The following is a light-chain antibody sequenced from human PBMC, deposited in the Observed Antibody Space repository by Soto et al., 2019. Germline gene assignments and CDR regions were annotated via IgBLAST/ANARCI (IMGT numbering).Light chain of an antibody. Sequence: EIVLTQSPGTLSLSPGERATLSCRASQTISSGFLAWYQQKVGQAPRLLIYDAPNRATGVPDRFSGSGSGTDFSLTISRLEPEDFAVYHCQQYSSSPRTFGQGTRLEIK. CDR1: QTISSGF. V-gene: IGKV3-20*01. CDR2: DAP. J-gene: IGKJ5*01. CDR3: QQYSSSPRT.